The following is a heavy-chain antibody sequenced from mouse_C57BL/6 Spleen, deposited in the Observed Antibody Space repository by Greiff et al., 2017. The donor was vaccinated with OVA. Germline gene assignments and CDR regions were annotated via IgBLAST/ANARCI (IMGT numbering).Heavy chain of an antibody. CDR3: ARDRGITTVVDGMEY. CDR2: INYDGSST. CDR1: GFTFSDYY. Sequence: DVHLVESEGGLVQPGSSMKLSCTASGFTFSDYYMAWVRQVPEKGLEWVANINYDGSSTYYLDSLKSRFIISRNNEKNILYQQMSSLKSEDIAPYDCARDRGITTVVDGMEYWVKEPESTSPQ. J-gene: IGHJ4*01. D-gene: IGHD1-1*01. V-gene: IGHV5-16*01.